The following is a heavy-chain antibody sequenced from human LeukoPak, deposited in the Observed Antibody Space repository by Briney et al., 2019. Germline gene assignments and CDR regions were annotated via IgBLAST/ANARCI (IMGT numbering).Heavy chain of an antibody. CDR3: ARDSHDFWSGYYFGYMDV. Sequence: PGGSLRLSCAASGFTFSSYSMNWVRQAPGKGLEWVSSISSSSSYIYYADSVKGRFTISRDNAKNSLYLQMSSLRAEDTAVYYCARDSHDFWSGYYFGYMDVWGKGTTVTVSS. CDR2: ISSSSSYI. J-gene: IGHJ6*03. V-gene: IGHV3-21*01. CDR1: GFTFSSYS. D-gene: IGHD3-3*01.